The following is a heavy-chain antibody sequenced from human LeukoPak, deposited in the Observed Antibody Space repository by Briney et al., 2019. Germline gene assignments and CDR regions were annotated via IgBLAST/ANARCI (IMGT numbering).Heavy chain of an antibody. CDR1: GGTFSSYA. CDR3: ALVATGGNYFDY. J-gene: IGHJ4*02. CDR2: IIPIFGTA. D-gene: IGHD5-12*01. V-gene: IGHV1-69*13. Sequence: ASVKVSCKASGGTFSSYAISWVRQAPGQGLEWMGGIIPIFGTANYAQKFQGRVTITADESTSTAYMELSSLRSEDTAVYYCALVATGGNYFDYWGQGTLVTVSS.